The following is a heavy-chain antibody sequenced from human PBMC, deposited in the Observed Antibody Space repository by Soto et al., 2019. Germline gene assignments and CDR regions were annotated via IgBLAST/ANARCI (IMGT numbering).Heavy chain of an antibody. CDR3: AKDREAPIH. J-gene: IGHJ4*02. V-gene: IGHV3-23*01. CDR2: INVGSGSI. Sequence: GGSLRLSCGASGFTFSSYAMSWVRQAPGKGLEWVSGINVGSGSIYYADSVRGRFTTSRDNYKNTVFLQMNSLRAEDTAIYYCAKDREAPIHWGQGTLVTVSS. CDR1: GFTFSSYA.